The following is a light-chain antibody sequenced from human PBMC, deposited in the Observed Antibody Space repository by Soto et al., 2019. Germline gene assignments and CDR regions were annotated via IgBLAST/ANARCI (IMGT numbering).Light chain of an antibody. CDR2: DVS. V-gene: IGKV3-20*01. J-gene: IGKJ1*01. CDR1: QGVTTN. CDR3: HQYGSSPWT. Sequence: EIVMTQSPGTLSVSPGERATLSCRAGQGVTTNFAWYQQKSGQSPRLLIYDVSIRATGVPARFSGSGSGTDFTLTISRLEPEDFAVYYCHQYGSSPWTFGQGTKGDIK.